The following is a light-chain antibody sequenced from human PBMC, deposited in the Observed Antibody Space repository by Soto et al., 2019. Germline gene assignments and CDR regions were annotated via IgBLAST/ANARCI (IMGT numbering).Light chain of an antibody. Sequence: EIVLTQSPATLSLSPGERATLFCRASQSVSSYLAWYQQKPGQAPRLLIYGASTRATGIPARFSGSGSGTDFTLTITRLEPEDFAVYYCQQYGSFSFGGGTK. CDR3: QQYGSFS. CDR2: GAS. CDR1: QSVSSY. V-gene: IGKV3-20*01. J-gene: IGKJ4*01.